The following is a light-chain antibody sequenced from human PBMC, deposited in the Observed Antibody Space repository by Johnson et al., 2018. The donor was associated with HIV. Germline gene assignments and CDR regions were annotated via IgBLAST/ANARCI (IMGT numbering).Light chain of an antibody. CDR1: IFNIQNNF. Sequence: QAVLTQPPSVSAAPGQKVTISCSGSIFNIQNNFVSWYLQLPGTAPKLLIYDNNKRPSGIPDRFSGSKSGPSATLGITGLQTGDEADYYCGTWASSLSALYVFGTGTKVTVL. CDR2: DNN. J-gene: IGLJ1*01. CDR3: GTWASSLSALYV. V-gene: IGLV1-51*01.